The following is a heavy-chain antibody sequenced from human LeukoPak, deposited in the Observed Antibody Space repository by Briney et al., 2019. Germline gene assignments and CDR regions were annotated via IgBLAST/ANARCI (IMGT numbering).Heavy chain of an antibody. J-gene: IGHJ4*02. CDR3: AREGGFYRPLYY. Sequence: PGGSLRLSCVVSGLSVGGAWMTWIRQPPGKGLEWIGEVHLDGRTTYNPSLKSRLIMSVDLPENHISLMLTSVTAADTAVYYCAREGGFYRPLYYPGQGNLVTVSS. D-gene: IGHD3-3*01. CDR2: VHLDGRT. CDR1: GLSVGGAW. V-gene: IGHV4-4*02.